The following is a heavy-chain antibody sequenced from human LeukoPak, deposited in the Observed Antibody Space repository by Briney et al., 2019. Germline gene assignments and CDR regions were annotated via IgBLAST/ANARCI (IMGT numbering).Heavy chain of an antibody. V-gene: IGHV4-31*03. CDR1: GGSISSGGYY. CDR2: IYYSGST. CDR3: ARDQGSYYGVDV. Sequence: PSETLSLTCTVSGGSISSGGYYWSWIRQHPGKGLEWIGYIYYSGSTYYNPSLKSRVTMSVDTSNNQFSLKVSSVTAADTAVYYCARDQGSYYGVDVSGQGTTVTVSS. J-gene: IGHJ6*02.